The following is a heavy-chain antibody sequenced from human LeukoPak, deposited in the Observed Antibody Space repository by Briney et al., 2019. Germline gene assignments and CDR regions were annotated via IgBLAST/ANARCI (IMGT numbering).Heavy chain of an antibody. D-gene: IGHD5-18*01. J-gene: IGHJ4*02. Sequence: GGSLRLSCAASGFTFSSYGMHWVRQAPGKGLDWVAVISNDGSKKYYADSVKGRFTIPRDNSKNTLSLQVSSLRTEDTAVYYCAKDRYSYAFEYSDSWGQGTLVTVSS. CDR3: AKDRYSYAFEYSDS. CDR2: ISNDGSKK. CDR1: GFTFSSYG. V-gene: IGHV3-30*18.